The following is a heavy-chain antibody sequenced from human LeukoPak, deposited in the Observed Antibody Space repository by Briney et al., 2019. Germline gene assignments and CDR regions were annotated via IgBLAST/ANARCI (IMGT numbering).Heavy chain of an antibody. D-gene: IGHD1-26*01. Sequence: GGSLRLSCAAFGFTFSSYGMHWVRQAPGKGLEWVAVIWYDGSNKYYADSVKGRFTISRDNSKNTLYLQMNSLRAEDTAVYYCARDESSGSYYHYFDYWGQGTLVAVSS. J-gene: IGHJ4*02. V-gene: IGHV3-33*01. CDR3: ARDESSGSYYHYFDY. CDR1: GFTFSSYG. CDR2: IWYDGSNK.